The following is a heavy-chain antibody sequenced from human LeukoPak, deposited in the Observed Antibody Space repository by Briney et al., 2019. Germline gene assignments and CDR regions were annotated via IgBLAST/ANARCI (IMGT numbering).Heavy chain of an antibody. CDR2: ISSSGSTI. CDR1: GFTFSDYY. CDR3: AKAPNSGHALDI. V-gene: IGHV3-11*01. D-gene: IGHD5-12*01. J-gene: IGHJ3*02. Sequence: GGSLRLSCAASGFTFSDYYMSWIRQAPGKGLEWVSYISSSGSTIYYADSVKGRFTISRDNAKNSLYLQMNSLRTEDTALYYCAKAPNSGHALDIWGQGTMVTVSS.